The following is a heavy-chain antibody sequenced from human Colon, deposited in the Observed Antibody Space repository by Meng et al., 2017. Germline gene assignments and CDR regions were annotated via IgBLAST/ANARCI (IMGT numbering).Heavy chain of an antibody. D-gene: IGHD6-19*01. Sequence: QVQLVESGGGLVEPGGSLGLSCAASGFTFSDSYMNWIRQAPGKGLEWVSYSHGNTVYYADSVKGRFTISRDDAKNSLYLQMNSLRAGDTAVYYCARGWLANWGQGTLVTVSS. CDR2: SHGNTV. J-gene: IGHJ4*02. V-gene: IGHV3-11*01. CDR1: GFTFSDSY. CDR3: ARGWLAN.